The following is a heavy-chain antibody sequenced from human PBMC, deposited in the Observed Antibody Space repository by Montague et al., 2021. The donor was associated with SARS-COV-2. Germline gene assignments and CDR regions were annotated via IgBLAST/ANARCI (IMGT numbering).Heavy chain of an antibody. CDR1: GGSLSGYY. D-gene: IGHD2-2*01. J-gene: IGHJ6*02. CDR3: VRVPYRLLFVPRYYGMDV. Sequence: SETLSLTCAVYGGSLSGYYWSWIRQPPGEGLEWIAEISHSGSTSYNPSLKSRVTISVDTPKNQFSLKLSSATAADTAVYYCVRVPYRLLFVPRYYGMDVWGQGTTVTVSS. V-gene: IGHV4-34*01. CDR2: ISHSGST.